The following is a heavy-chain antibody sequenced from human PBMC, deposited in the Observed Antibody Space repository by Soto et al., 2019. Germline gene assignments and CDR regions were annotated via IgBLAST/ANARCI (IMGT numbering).Heavy chain of an antibody. D-gene: IGHD2-8*01. V-gene: IGHV3-48*03. CDR3: ARGADIVLMVYAIGYYYYGMDV. CDR2: ISSSGSTI. CDR1: GFTFSSYE. Sequence: EVQLVESGGGLVQPGGSLRLSCAASGFTFSSYEMNWVRQAPGKGLEWVSYISSSGSTIYYADSVKGRFTISRDNAKNSLYLQMNSLRAEDTAVYYCARGADIVLMVYAIGYYYYGMDVWGQGTTVTVSS. J-gene: IGHJ6*02.